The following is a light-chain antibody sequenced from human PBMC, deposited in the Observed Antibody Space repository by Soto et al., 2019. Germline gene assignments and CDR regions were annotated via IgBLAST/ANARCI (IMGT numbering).Light chain of an antibody. J-gene: IGLJ1*01. V-gene: IGLV2-14*01. CDR3: SSYTTRSTYV. CDR2: EVT. CDR1: SRDIGFFNY. Sequence: QLVLTQPASVSGSPGQSITISCTGTSRDIGFFNYVSWYQQFPGNAPKLIIFEVTNRPSGVSNRFSASKSGNTASLTISGLQAEDGADYYCSSYTTRSTYVFGTGTKVTVL.